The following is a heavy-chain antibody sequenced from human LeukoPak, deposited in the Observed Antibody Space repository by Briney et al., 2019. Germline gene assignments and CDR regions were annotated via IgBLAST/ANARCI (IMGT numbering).Heavy chain of an antibody. CDR2: INHSGST. V-gene: IGHV4-34*01. D-gene: IGHD2-15*01. CDR3: ARGRDIVVV. Sequence: SETLSLTCAVYGGSFSGYYWSWIRQPPGKGLEWIGEINHSGSTNYNPSLKSRVTISVDTSKNQFSLKLRSVSAADTAVYYCARGRDIVVVWGQGTLVTVSS. CDR1: GGSFSGYY. J-gene: IGHJ4*02.